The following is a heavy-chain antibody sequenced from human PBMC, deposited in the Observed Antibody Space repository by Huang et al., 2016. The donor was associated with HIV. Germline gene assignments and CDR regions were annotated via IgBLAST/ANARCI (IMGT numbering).Heavy chain of an antibody. CDR2: ISGISGTI. CDR1: GFTFSNYA. CDR3: AKDRGDGYSGYDYDY. D-gene: IGHD5-12*01. V-gene: IGHV3-23*01. Sequence: EVQLWESGGTLVQPGGSLRLSCGVSGFTFSNYAMSWVRQDPGKGLEWVSFISGISGTIYYAESVKGSFTIARDNGKKTVYLQMNSLRVEDAAVYYCAKDRGDGYSGYDYDYWGQGTLVTVSS. J-gene: IGHJ4*02.